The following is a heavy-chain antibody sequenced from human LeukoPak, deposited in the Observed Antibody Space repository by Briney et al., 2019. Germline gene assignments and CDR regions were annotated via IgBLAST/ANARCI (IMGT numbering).Heavy chain of an antibody. V-gene: IGHV4-31*11. CDR3: ARDLSNYGTHWYFEL. J-gene: IGHJ2*01. CDR2: IYYSGST. Sequence: SETLSLTCAVYGGSFSGYYWSWIRQHPGKGLEWIGYIYYSGSTYYNPSLKSRVTISVDTSKNQFSLKLSSVTAADTAVYYCARDLSNYGTHWYFELWGRGTLGTVSS. D-gene: IGHD4-11*01. CDR1: GGSFSGYY.